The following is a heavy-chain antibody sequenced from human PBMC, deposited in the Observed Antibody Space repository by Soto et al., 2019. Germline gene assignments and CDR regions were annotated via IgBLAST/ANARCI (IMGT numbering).Heavy chain of an antibody. J-gene: IGHJ4*02. CDR1: GGSFRGYY. Sequence: SEILSLTCAVYGGSFRGYYWSWIRQPPGKGLEWIGEINHSGSTNYNPSLKSRVTISVDTSKNQCSLKLSSVTAADTAVYYCASVRPGDYYDSSGDYSYFDYWGQGTLVTVSS. D-gene: IGHD3-22*01. CDR3: ASVRPGDYYDSSGDYSYFDY. CDR2: INHSGST. V-gene: IGHV4-34*01.